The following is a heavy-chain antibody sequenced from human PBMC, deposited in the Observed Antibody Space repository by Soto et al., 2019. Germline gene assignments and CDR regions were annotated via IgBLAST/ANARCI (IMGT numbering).Heavy chain of an antibody. V-gene: IGHV4-4*02. CDR2: IYHSGST. CDR1: GGSISSSNW. Sequence: QVQLQESGPGLVKPSGTLSLTCAVSGGSISSSNWWSWVRQPPGKGLGWIGEIYHSGSTNYNPTLKSRVTISVDKSKIQCSLKLSSVTAEYTAVYYCARVVGGYYYGMDVWGQGTAVTVSS. CDR3: ARVVGGYYYGMDV. D-gene: IGHD2-2*01. J-gene: IGHJ6*02.